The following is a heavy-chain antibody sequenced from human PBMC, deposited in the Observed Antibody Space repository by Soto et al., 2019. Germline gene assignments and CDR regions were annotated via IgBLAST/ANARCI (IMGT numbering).Heavy chain of an antibody. Sequence: VGSLRLSCAASGFTFSSYAMSWVRQAPGKGLEWVSAISGSGGSTYYADSVKGRFTISRDNSKNTLYLQMNSLRAEDTAVYYCAKDGPNPRPVLRYFDWRGAFDIWGQGTMVTVSS. V-gene: IGHV3-23*01. J-gene: IGHJ3*02. CDR1: GFTFSSYA. CDR3: AKDGPNPRPVLRYFDWRGAFDI. CDR2: ISGSGGST. D-gene: IGHD3-9*01.